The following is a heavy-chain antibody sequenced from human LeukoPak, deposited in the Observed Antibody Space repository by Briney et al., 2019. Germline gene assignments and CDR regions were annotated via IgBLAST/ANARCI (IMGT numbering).Heavy chain of an antibody. V-gene: IGHV3-30-3*01. J-gene: IGHJ4*02. CDR2: ISSDGNNK. CDR3: GSSGSFY. Sequence: GGSLRLSCAASGFTFSTSSMHWVRQTPGKGLDWVALISSDGNNKYYANSVKGRFTISRDNSKNTLYLQMNSLRAEDTAVYYCGSSGSFYWGQGTLVTVSS. D-gene: IGHD3-22*01. CDR1: GFTFSTSS.